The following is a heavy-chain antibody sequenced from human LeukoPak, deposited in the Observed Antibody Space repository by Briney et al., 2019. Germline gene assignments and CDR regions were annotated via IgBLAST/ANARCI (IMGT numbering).Heavy chain of an antibody. V-gene: IGHV3-30*02. CDR3: ASLPGYSSSWPYYLDY. Sequence: PGGSLRLSCAASGFTFSSYGMHWVRQAPGKGLEWVAFIRYDGSNKYYADSVKGRFTISRDNSKNTLYLQMNSLRAEDTAVYYCASLPGYSSSWPYYLDYWGQGTLVTVSS. D-gene: IGHD6-13*01. CDR2: IRYDGSNK. CDR1: GFTFSSYG. J-gene: IGHJ4*02.